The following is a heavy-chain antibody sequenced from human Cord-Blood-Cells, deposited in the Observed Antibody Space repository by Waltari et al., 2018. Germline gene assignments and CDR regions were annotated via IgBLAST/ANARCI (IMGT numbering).Heavy chain of an antibody. J-gene: IGHJ4*02. CDR3: AKDRKVTMVRGVINY. V-gene: IGHV3-23*02. CDR2: ISGSGGSP. Sequence: DVQLLESGGGLVQPGGSLRLSCAASGFTFSSYAMSWVRQSPGKGLEWVSAISGSGGSPYYEYAVKGRFTISRDKSKKTLYLQMNSLRAEDTAVYYCAKDRKVTMVRGVINYWGQGTLVTVSS. CDR1: GFTFSSYA. D-gene: IGHD3-10*01.